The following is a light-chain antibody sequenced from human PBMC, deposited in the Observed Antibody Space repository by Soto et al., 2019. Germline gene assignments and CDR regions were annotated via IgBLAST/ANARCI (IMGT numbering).Light chain of an antibody. CDR3: QKYNDWPIT. Sequence: IVMTQSPATLSESPGERATLSCRASQSVSSNLAWYQQKPGQAPRLLIYGASTRATGIPARFSGSGSGTEFTLTISSLQSEDFAVYYCQKYNDWPITFGQGTRLEIK. CDR1: QSVSSN. V-gene: IGKV3-15*01. CDR2: GAS. J-gene: IGKJ5*01.